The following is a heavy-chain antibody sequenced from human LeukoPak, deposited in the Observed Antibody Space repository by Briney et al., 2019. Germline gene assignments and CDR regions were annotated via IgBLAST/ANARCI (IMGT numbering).Heavy chain of an antibody. D-gene: IGHD3-22*01. Sequence: ASVKVSCKASGYTFSMYNMHWVRQAPGQGLEWMGIINPSGGTSYAQKLQGRITMTRDTSTSTLYMELSSLRSEDTAVYYCARDRYDSSGYYTRDDYFDYWGQGTLVTVSS. V-gene: IGHV1-46*01. J-gene: IGHJ4*02. CDR1: GYTFSMYN. CDR3: ARDRYDSSGYYTRDDYFDY. CDR2: INPSGGT.